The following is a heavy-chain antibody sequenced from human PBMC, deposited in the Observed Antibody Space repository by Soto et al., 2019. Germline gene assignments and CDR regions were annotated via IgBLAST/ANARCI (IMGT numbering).Heavy chain of an antibody. CDR2: ISSSSSYT. J-gene: IGHJ4*02. D-gene: IGHD5-12*01. V-gene: IGHV3-11*05. Sequence: QVQLVESGGGLVKPGGSLRLSCVASGFTFSDYYMSWIRQPPGKGLEWVSYISSSSSYTNYADSVKGRFTISRDNAKNSLYLQMNSLRAEDTAVYYCARDHHRYSGYDYVDYWGQGTLVTVSS. CDR1: GFTFSDYY. CDR3: ARDHHRYSGYDYVDY.